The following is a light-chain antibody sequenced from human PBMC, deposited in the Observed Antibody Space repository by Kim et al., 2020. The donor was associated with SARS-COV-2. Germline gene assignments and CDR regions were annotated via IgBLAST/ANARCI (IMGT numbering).Light chain of an antibody. J-gene: IGKJ1*01. CDR1: RTIDSW. Sequence: DIQMTQSPSSLSASVGDRVTITCRASRTIDSWLAWYQQKPGKAPNLLISKASTLRSGVPSRFSGSGSGTEFTLTISSLQPDDFATYFCQQYKAYSVWTFGQGTEVDIK. CDR3: QQYKAYSVWT. V-gene: IGKV1-5*03. CDR2: KAS.